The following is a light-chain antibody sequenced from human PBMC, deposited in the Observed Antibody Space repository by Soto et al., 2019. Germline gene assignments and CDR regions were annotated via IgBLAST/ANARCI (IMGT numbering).Light chain of an antibody. Sequence: IVLTQSPGTLSVSPGERATLSCRASQSISSSYLLWYQQKPGQAPRLLIYAASSRATGIPDRFSGSGSGTDFTLTISRLEPEDFAVYYCQQYGSSSLTFGGGTKVEIK. V-gene: IGKV3-20*01. CDR1: QSISSSY. J-gene: IGKJ4*01. CDR2: AAS. CDR3: QQYGSSSLT.